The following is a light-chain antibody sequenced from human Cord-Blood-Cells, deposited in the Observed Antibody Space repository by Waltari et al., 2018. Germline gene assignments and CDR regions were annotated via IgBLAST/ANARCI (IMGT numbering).Light chain of an antibody. V-gene: IGKV1-5*03. CDR1: QSISSW. CDR3: QQYNSYS. J-gene: IGKJ3*01. Sequence: DIQMTQSPSTLSASVGDRATITCRASQSISSWLAWYQQNPGKAPKLRIYKASSLESGVPSRFSGSGSGTEFTLTISSLQPDDYATYYCQQYNSYSFGPGTKVDIK. CDR2: KAS.